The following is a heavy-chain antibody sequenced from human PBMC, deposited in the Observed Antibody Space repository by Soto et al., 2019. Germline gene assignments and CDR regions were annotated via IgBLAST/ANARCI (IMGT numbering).Heavy chain of an antibody. CDR3: ACGYILTYN. CDR1: GFTFSSYA. V-gene: IGHV3-30-3*01. J-gene: IGHJ4*02. Sequence: GGSLRLSCAASGFTFSSYAMHWVRQAPGKGLEWAAVISYDGSNKYYADSVKGRFTISRDNSKNTLYLQMNSLRAEDTAVYYCACGYILTYNWGQGTLVTVSS. D-gene: IGHD3-9*01. CDR2: ISYDGSNK.